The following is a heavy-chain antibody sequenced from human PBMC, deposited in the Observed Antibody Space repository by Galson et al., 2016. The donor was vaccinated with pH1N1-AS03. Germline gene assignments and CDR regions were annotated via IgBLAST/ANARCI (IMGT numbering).Heavy chain of an antibody. CDR1: GFTFADFA. V-gene: IGHV3-23*01. J-gene: IGHJ6*02. CDR2: TSSSGGST. D-gene: IGHD1-1*01. CDR3: AKDRNDYRLHYFSGSDV. Sequence: SLRLSCATSGFTFADFAVSWVRQAPGRGLEWVSATSSSGGSTYYAESVKGRFTISRDYSKNTVDLQMNSLRAEDMAGYYCAKDRNDYRLHYFSGSDVWGRGTTVIVSS.